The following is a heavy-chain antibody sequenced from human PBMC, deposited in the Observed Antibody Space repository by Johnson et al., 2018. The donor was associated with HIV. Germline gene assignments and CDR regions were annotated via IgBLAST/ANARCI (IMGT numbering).Heavy chain of an antibody. Sequence: ELLVESGGDLVQPGGSLRLSCVGSGFTFSTNWMHWVRQAPGKGLVWVSRINSDGSSTSYADSVKGRFTISRDNAKNTLYLQMESLGAEDTAVYYCARVQLLADDVVNIWGQGTMVTVSS. V-gene: IGHV3-74*01. D-gene: IGHD3-10*01. J-gene: IGHJ3*02. CDR1: GFTFSTNW. CDR3: ARVQLLADDVVNI. CDR2: INSDGSST.